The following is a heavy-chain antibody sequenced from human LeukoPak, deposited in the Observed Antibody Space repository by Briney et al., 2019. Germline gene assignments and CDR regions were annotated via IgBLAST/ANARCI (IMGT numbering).Heavy chain of an antibody. CDR2: FRGDSGRT. V-gene: IGHV3-23*01. Sequence: GGSLRLSCSVSGFPSGSYVISWVRQAPGKGLEWVSAFRGDSGRTYYADSVKGRFTISRDNSKNTVFLQMNSLRAEDTALYYCAEDRLHHWGQGTLVTVPS. CDR1: GFPSGSYV. CDR3: AEDRLHH. J-gene: IGHJ5*02.